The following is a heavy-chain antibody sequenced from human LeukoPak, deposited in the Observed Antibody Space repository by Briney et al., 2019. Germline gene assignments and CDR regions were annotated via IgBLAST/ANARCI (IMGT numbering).Heavy chain of an antibody. CDR2: ISYDGSNK. D-gene: IGHD5-18*01. V-gene: IGHV3-30-3*01. CDR3: ARDGRRTAMNFGMDV. CDR1: GFTFSSYA. J-gene: IGHJ6*02. Sequence: GRSLILSCAASGFTFSSYAMHWVRQAPGKGLEWVAVISYDGSNKYYADSVKGRFTISRDNSKNTLYLQMNSLRAEDTAVYYCARDGRRTAMNFGMDVWGQGTTVTVSS.